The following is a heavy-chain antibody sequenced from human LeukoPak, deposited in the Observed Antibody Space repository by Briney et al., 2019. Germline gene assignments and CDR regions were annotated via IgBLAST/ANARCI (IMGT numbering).Heavy chain of an antibody. D-gene: IGHD3-9*01. Sequence: SETLFLTCTVSGYSISSGYYWGWIRQPPGKGLEWIGSIYHSGSTYYNPSLKSRVTISVDTSKNQFSLKLSSVTAADTAVYYCARRPILRYFDWLVKAFDYWGQGTLVTVSS. CDR1: GYSISSGYY. J-gene: IGHJ4*02. CDR2: IYHSGST. CDR3: ARRPILRYFDWLVKAFDY. V-gene: IGHV4-38-2*02.